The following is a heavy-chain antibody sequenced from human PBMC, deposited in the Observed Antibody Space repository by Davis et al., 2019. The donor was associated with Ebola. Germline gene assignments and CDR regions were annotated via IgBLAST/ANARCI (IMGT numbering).Heavy chain of an antibody. Sequence: SVKVSCKASGGTFSSYAISWVRQAPGQGLEWMGGIIPIFGTANYAQKFQGRVTMTRDTSTSTVYMELSSLRSEDTAVYYCARVRHPWQPIDFDPWGQGTLVTVSS. CDR2: IIPIFGTA. CDR3: ARVRHPWQPIDFDP. D-gene: IGHD3-10*01. V-gene: IGHV1-69*05. CDR1: GGTFSSYA. J-gene: IGHJ5*02.